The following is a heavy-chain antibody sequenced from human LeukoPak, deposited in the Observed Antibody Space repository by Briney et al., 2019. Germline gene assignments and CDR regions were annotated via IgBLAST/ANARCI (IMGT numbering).Heavy chain of an antibody. CDR3: ARDPRTNGSGAFSFDY. CDR1: GGSISSSDYY. CDR2: VYYSGRT. D-gene: IGHD3-10*01. Sequence: SETLSPTCTVSGGSISSSDYYWGWIRQPPGKGLEWIGSVYYSGRTYYNPSLKSRVTISVDTSKNQFSLKLSSVTAADTAVYYCARDPRTNGSGAFSFDYWGQGTLVTVSS. J-gene: IGHJ4*02. V-gene: IGHV4-39*02.